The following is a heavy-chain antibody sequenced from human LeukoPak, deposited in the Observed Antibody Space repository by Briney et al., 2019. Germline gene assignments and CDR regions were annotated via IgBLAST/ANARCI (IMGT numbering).Heavy chain of an antibody. D-gene: IGHD5-18*01. J-gene: IGHJ4*02. CDR1: GGTFSSYA. V-gene: IGHV1-69*13. CDR3: ARAYSYGYYFDY. CDR2: IIPIFGTA. Sequence: PVTVSCTASGGTFSSYAISWVRQAPGQGLEWMGGIIPIFGTANYAQKFQGRVTITADESTSTAYVELSSLRSEDTAVYYCARAYSYGYYFDYWGQGTLVTVSS.